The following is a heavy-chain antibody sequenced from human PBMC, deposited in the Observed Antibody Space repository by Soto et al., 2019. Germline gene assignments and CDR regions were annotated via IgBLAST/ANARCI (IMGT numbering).Heavy chain of an antibody. D-gene: IGHD3-22*01. CDR1: GFTFSSID. V-gene: IGHV3-53*01. J-gene: IGHJ3*01. Sequence: EVQLVESGGGLIQPGGSLRLSCGASGFTFSSIDMNWVRQAPGKGLEWVSLIYSSGSTSYADSVKGRFTISRDNSKNTLYLQMSSLRAEDTAVYYCATRPLLPGAPWGQGTMVTVSS. CDR3: ATRPLLPGAP. CDR2: IYSSGST.